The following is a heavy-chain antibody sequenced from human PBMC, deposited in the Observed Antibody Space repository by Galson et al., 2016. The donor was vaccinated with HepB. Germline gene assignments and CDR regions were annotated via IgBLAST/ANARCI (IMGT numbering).Heavy chain of an antibody. Sequence: SLRLSCAASGFTVSNNYMRWVRQAPGKGQEWVSLIYSHGATYYADSVKGRFTVSRDNSKNTLYLQMNSLRAEDTAVYYCTNKVLWGSSVVGVPLDYWGQGTLVTVSS. J-gene: IGHJ4*02. CDR2: IYSHGAT. V-gene: IGHV3-53*01. CDR3: TNKVLWGSSVVGVPLDY. CDR1: GFTVSNNY. D-gene: IGHD1-26*01.